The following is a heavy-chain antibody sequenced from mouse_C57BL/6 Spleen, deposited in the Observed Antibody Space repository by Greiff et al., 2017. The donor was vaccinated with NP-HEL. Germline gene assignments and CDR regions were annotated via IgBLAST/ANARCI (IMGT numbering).Heavy chain of an antibody. D-gene: IGHD3-2*02. J-gene: IGHJ4*01. CDR3: AGTTAQNKAMDY. CDR2: IDPSDSDT. Sequence: QVQLQQPEAELARPGSSVKLSCKASGYTFTSYWMHWVKQRPIQGLEWIGNIDPSDSDTHYNQKFKDKATLTVDKSSSTAYMQLSSLTSEDSAVYYCAGTTAQNKAMDYWGQGTSVTVSS. V-gene: IGHV1-52*01. CDR1: GYTFTSYW.